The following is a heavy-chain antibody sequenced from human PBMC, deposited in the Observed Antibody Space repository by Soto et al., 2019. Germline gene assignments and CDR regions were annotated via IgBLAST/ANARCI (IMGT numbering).Heavy chain of an antibody. CDR3: AREVIVVVVAAGGVDY. J-gene: IGHJ4*02. CDR1: GFTFSSYW. CDR2: IKKDGSEK. Sequence: GGSLRLSCAASGFTFSSYWMSWVRQAPGKGLEWVANIKKDGSEKYYVDSVKGRFTISRDNAKNSLNLQMNSLRAEDTAVYYFAREVIVVVVAAGGVDYWGQGTLVTVSS. V-gene: IGHV3-7*01. D-gene: IGHD2-15*01.